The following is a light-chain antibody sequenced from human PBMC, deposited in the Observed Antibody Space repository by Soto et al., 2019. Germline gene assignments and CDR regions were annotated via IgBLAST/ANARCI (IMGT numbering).Light chain of an antibody. CDR3: QVWDPRSDHWV. CDR1: NIGTRS. V-gene: IGLV3-21*02. Sequence: SYELTQPPSVSVAPGQTATIPCGGYNIGTRSVHWYQQKPGQAPALVVYDDSDRPSGIPERFSGSNSGNTAPLTISGVEAGDEADYYCQVWDPRSDHWVFGEGTKVTVL. CDR2: DDS. J-gene: IGLJ3*02.